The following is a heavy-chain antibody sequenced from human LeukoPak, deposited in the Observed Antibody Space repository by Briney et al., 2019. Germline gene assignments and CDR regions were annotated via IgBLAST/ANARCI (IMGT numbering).Heavy chain of an antibody. CDR3: ARPRTRLAWFDP. J-gene: IGHJ5*02. D-gene: IGHD6-19*01. V-gene: IGHV4-39*01. Sequence: PSETLSLTCTVSGGSISSSSYYWGWIRQPPGEGLEWIGSIYYSGSTYYNPSLKSRVTISVDTSKNQFSLKLRSVTAADTAVYYCARPRTRLAWFDPWGQGTLVTVSS. CDR1: GGSISSSSYY. CDR2: IYYSGST.